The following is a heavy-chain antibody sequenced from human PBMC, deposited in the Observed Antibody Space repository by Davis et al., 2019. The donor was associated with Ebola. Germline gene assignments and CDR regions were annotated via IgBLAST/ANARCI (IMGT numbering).Heavy chain of an antibody. D-gene: IGHD3-10*01. CDR3: ARAFGGITMAREVFITSYGMDV. CDR2: INPHSGGT. CDR1: GYTFTGYY. J-gene: IGHJ6*02. Sequence: ASVKVSCKTSGYTFTGYYIHWVRQAPGQGLEWMGWINPHSGGTNYAQKFQGRVTMTRDTSISTAYMELSRLRSDDTAVYYCARAFGGITMAREVFITSYGMDVWGQGTTVTVSS. V-gene: IGHV1-2*02.